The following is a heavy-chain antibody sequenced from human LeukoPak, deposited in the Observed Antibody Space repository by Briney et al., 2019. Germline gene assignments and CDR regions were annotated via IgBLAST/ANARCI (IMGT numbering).Heavy chain of an antibody. CDR2: INHSGST. CDR1: GGSFSRYY. CDR3: ARGEAYYDFWSGFGNYYYYGMDV. D-gene: IGHD3-3*01. J-gene: IGHJ6*02. V-gene: IGHV4-34*01. Sequence: SETLSLTCAVYGGSFSRYYWSWIRQPPGKGLEWIGEINHSGSTNYNPSLKSRVTISVDTSKNQFSLKLSSVTAADTAVYYCARGEAYYDFWSGFGNYYYYGMDVWGQGTTVTVSS.